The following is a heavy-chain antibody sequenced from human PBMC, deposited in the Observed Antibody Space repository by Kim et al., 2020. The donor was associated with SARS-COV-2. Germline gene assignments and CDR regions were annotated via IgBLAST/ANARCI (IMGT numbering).Heavy chain of an antibody. J-gene: IGHJ4*02. D-gene: IGHD4-4*01. Sequence: ASVKVSCKASGYTFTSYCLHWVRQAPGQSLEWMGWIDVANTNTHYSENFQGRVTISRDTSATTVYIELSSLRSEDTAVYYCARDGRSVDYNVDYWGQGTLVTVSS. CDR1: GYTFTSYC. CDR2: IDVANTNT. V-gene: IGHV1-3*01. CDR3: ARDGRSVDYNVDY.